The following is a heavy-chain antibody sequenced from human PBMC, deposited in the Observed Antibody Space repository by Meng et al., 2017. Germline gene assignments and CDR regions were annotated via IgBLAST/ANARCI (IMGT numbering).Heavy chain of an antibody. CDR2: ISSSSSYI. D-gene: IGHD3-22*01. Sequence: GGSLRLSCAASGFTFSSYSMNWVRQAPGKGLEWVSSISSSSSYIYYADSVKCRFTISRDNAKNSLYLQMNSLRAEDTAVYYCARKNTYYYDSSGYYHAFDPWGQGTLVTVSS. CDR1: GFTFSSYS. J-gene: IGHJ5*02. V-gene: IGHV3-21*01. CDR3: ARKNTYYYDSSGYYHAFDP.